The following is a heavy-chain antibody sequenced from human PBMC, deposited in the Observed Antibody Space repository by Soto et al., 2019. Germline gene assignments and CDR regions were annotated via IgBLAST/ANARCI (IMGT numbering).Heavy chain of an antibody. D-gene: IGHD1-26*01. J-gene: IGHJ6*02. V-gene: IGHV1-2*04. Sequence: RASVKVSCKASGYTFTGYYIHWVRQAPGQGLEWMGWINPNSGGTNYAQKFQGWVTMTRDTSISTAHMELSRLKSDDTAVYYCARSTVGATAKHYYYGMDVWGQGSTVTVSS. CDR1: GYTFTGYY. CDR2: INPNSGGT. CDR3: ARSTVGATAKHYYYGMDV.